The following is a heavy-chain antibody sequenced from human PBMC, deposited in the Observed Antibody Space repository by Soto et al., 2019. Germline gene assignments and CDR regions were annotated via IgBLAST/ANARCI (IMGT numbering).Heavy chain of an antibody. Sequence: QITLKESGPTLVKPTQTLTLTCTFSGFSLSTSGVGVGWIRQPPGKALEWLALIYWDDDKRYSPSLKSRLTITKDTSKNQVVLTMTNMDPVDTATYYCAHRETRITIFGVVSNYMDVWGKGTTVTVSS. D-gene: IGHD3-3*01. CDR2: IYWDDDK. J-gene: IGHJ6*03. CDR1: GFSLSTSGVG. CDR3: AHRETRITIFGVVSNYMDV. V-gene: IGHV2-5*02.